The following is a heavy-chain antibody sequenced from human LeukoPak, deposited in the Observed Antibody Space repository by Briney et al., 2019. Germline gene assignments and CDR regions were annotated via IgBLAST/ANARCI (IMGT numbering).Heavy chain of an antibody. V-gene: IGHV4-59*08. CDR2: IYYNGIT. Sequence: SETLSLTCTVSGGSINSYYWTWIRQPPGKGLEWIACIYYNGITNYKSSLESRLTISVDTSKSPFSLRLRSVTAADTAVYYCARQNPPGSKKGWFDPWGQGTLVTVSS. J-gene: IGHJ5*02. CDR1: GGSINSYY. CDR3: ARQNPPGSKKGWFDP. D-gene: IGHD6-25*01.